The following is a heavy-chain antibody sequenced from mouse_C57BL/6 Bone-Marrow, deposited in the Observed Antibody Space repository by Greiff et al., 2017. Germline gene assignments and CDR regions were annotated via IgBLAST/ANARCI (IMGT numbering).Heavy chain of an antibody. CDR2: IDPENGDT. V-gene: IGHV14-4*01. CDR3: TTEDYDGDYYAMDY. D-gene: IGHD2-4*01. Sequence: VQLQQSGAELVRPGASVKLSCTASGFNIKDDYMHWVKQRPEQGLEWIGWIDPENGDTEYASKFQGKATITADTSSNTAYLQHSSLTSEDTAVYYCTTEDYDGDYYAMDYWGQGTSVTVSS. J-gene: IGHJ4*01. CDR1: GFNIKDDY.